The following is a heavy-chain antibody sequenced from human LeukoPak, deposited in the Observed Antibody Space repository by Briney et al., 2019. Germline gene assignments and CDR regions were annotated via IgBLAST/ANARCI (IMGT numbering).Heavy chain of an antibody. J-gene: IGHJ4*02. CDR1: GGSISSYY. CDR3: ARLHYDYVWGSYRQYYFDY. Sequence: PSETLSLTCTVSGGSISSYYWSWIRQPPGKGLEWIGYIYYSGSTNYNPSLKSRVTISVDTSKNQFSLKLSSVTAAGTAVYYCARLHYDYVWGSYRQYYFDYWGQGTLVTVSS. V-gene: IGHV4-59*08. CDR2: IYYSGST. D-gene: IGHD3-16*02.